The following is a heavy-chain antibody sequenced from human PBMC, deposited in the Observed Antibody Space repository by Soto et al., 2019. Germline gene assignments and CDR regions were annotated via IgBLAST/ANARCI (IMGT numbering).Heavy chain of an antibody. CDR2: IYYSGST. CDR1: GGSVSSGSYY. D-gene: IGHD4-17*01. J-gene: IGHJ6*02. CDR3: ARNVIGDYGGYFSYGLDV. V-gene: IGHV4-61*01. Sequence: QVQLQESGPGLVKPSETLSLTCTVSGGSVSSGSYYWSWIRQPPGKGLEWIAYIYYSGSTNYNPSLKSRVSIFVDTSKNQCSRELSSVTAADTAVYYCARNVIGDYGGYFSYGLDVWGQGTTVTVSS.